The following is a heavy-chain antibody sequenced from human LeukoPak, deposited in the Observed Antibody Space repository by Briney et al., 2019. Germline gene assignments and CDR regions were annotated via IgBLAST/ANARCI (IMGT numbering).Heavy chain of an antibody. CDR3: AKDILAAGLFFDY. V-gene: IGHV3-21*04. CDR1: GFTFSSYS. Sequence: GGSLRLSCAASGFTFSSYSMNWVRQAPGKGLEWVSSISSSSSYIYYADSVKGRFTISRDNAKNSLFPQMNSLRAEDTAVYYCAKDILAAGLFFDYWGQGVLVTVSS. J-gene: IGHJ4*02. CDR2: ISSSSSYI. D-gene: IGHD6-13*01.